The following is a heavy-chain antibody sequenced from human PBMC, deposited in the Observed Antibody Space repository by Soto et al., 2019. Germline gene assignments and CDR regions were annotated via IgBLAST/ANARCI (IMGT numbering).Heavy chain of an antibody. V-gene: IGHV4-34*01. D-gene: IGHD2-2*01. CDR3: ARLGEYYQSLDP. CDR1: GGSFTGYD. CDR2: INHSGST. Sequence: SKNPSLTCAVYGGSFTGYDRTWIRQPPGKGLGWIGEINHSGSTNYNPSLKSRVTISVDTSKNQFSLRLSSVTAADTAVYYCARLGEYYQSLDPWGPGTLVT. J-gene: IGHJ5*02.